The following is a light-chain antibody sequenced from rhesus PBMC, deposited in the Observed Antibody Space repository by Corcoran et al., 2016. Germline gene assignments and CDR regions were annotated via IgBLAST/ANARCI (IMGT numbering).Light chain of an antibody. V-gene: IGKV1-22*01. CDR1: QSISNW. CDR3: QQYNSSPYG. CDR2: KAS. J-gene: IGKJ2*01. Sequence: DIQMTQSPSSLSASVGDTVTITCRASQSISNWLAWSQQKPGKTPKLLIYKASTLESGVSSRFRGSASGTDFTLTISSLQSEDWATYYCQQYNSSPYGFGLGTKVEIK.